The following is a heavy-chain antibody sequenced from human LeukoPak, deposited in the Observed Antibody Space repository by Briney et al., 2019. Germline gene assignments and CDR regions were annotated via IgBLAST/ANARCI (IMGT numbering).Heavy chain of an antibody. D-gene: IGHD2-2*01. CDR1: GFTFSSYA. Sequence: PGGSLRLSCAASGFTFSSYAMSWVRQAPGKGLEWVSAISGSGGSIYYADSVKGRFTISRDNSKNTLYLQMNSLRAEDTAVYYCAKGYYIVVVPAAMASLIDYWGQGTLVTVSS. CDR2: ISGSGGSI. J-gene: IGHJ4*02. CDR3: AKGYYIVVVPAAMASLIDY. V-gene: IGHV3-23*01.